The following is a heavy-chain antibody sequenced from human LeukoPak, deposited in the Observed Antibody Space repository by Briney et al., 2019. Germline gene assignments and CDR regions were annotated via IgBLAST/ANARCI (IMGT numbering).Heavy chain of an antibody. V-gene: IGHV3-73*01. J-gene: IGHJ4*02. CDR3: VTAVAGPDY. CDR1: GFTFSDSA. Sequence: PGGSLRPSCAASGFTFSDSAMHWVRQASGKGLEWVGRIRSKANSYATAYAASVKGRFTISRDESKNTAYLQMNSLKAEDTAVYYCVTAVAGPDYWGQGTLVTVSS. D-gene: IGHD6-19*01. CDR2: IRSKANSYAT.